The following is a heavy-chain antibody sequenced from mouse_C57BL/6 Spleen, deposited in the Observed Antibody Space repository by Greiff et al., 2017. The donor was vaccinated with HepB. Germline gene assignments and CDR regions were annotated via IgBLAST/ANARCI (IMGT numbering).Heavy chain of an antibody. J-gene: IGHJ1*03. V-gene: IGHV1-22*01. CDR2: INPNNGGT. CDR3: SIPYYYGSSYGYFDV. Sequence: EVQLQQSGPELVKPGASVKMSCKASGYTFTDYNMHWVKQSHGKSLEWIGYINPNNGGTSYNQKFKGKATLTVNKSSSTAYMELRSLTSEDSAVYYCSIPYYYGSSYGYFDVWGTGTTVTVSS. CDR1: GYTFTDYN. D-gene: IGHD1-1*01.